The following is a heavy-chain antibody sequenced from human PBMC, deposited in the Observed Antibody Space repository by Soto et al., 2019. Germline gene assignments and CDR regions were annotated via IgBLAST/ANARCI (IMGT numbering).Heavy chain of an antibody. CDR2: ISSSGDII. J-gene: IGHJ4*02. CDR3: ARDLGYYDSSGYLDY. CDR1: GFTFSDYY. D-gene: IGHD3-22*01. Sequence: GGSLRLSCAASGFTFSDYYMSWIRQAPGKGLELVSYISSSGDIIYYADSMKGRFTISRDNAKNSLYLQMNNLRAEDTAVYYCARDLGYYDSSGYLDYWGQGTLVTVSS. V-gene: IGHV3-11*01.